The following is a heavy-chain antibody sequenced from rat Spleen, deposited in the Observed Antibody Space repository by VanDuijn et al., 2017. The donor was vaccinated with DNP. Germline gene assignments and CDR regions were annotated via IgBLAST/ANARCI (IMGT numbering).Heavy chain of an antibody. Sequence: EVQLVESGGGPVQPGRSLKLSCVASGFIFSNYWMTWIRQAPGKGLEWVASISNTGDNTYYSDSVKGRFSLSRDNAKSTLYLQMDSLRSEDTATYYCARHALPGSPFAYWGQGTLVTVSS. J-gene: IGHJ3*01. CDR1: GFIFSNYW. CDR2: ISNTGDNT. D-gene: IGHD1-4*01. CDR3: ARHALPGSPFAY. V-gene: IGHV5-31*01.